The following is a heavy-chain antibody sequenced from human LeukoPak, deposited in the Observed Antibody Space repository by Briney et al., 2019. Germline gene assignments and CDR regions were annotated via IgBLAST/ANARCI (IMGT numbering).Heavy chain of an antibody. V-gene: IGHV4-59*08. CDR3: ARQVVGATDY. D-gene: IGHD1-26*01. Sequence: SETLSLTCTVSGGSISSSYWSWIRQPPGKGLEWIGYIYYSGSTNYNPSLKSRVTISVDTSKNQFSLKLSSVTAADTAVYYCARQVVGATDYWGQGTLVTVSS. J-gene: IGHJ4*02. CDR1: GGSISSSY. CDR2: IYYSGST.